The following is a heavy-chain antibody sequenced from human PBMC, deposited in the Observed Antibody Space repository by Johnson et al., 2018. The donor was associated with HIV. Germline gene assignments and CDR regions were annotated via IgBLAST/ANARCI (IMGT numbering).Heavy chain of an antibody. Sequence: KGLEWVSGIGTIDDTYYSDSVKGRFIISRDNAKNSLYLQMNSLRAEDTAVYYCAKGIPKYDSRGYDALDIWGQGTMVTVSS. V-gene: IGHV3-13*01. CDR2: IGTIDDT. D-gene: IGHD3-22*01. CDR3: AKGIPKYDSRGYDALDI. J-gene: IGHJ3*02.